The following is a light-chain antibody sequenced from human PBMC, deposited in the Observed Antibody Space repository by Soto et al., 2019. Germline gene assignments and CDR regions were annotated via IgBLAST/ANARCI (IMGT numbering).Light chain of an antibody. V-gene: IGKV3-11*01. CDR1: QSIGLA. J-gene: IGKJ1*01. CDR3: QQRTDRPPWT. Sequence: EIVWTQSPATLSLSPGERATLSCRASQSIGLAIAWYQHKPGQAPRLLIFDASQRATGIPARFRGSGYGTDFTLTIGSPEPDDFAIYYSQQRTDRPPWTFGQGTKVDIK. CDR2: DAS.